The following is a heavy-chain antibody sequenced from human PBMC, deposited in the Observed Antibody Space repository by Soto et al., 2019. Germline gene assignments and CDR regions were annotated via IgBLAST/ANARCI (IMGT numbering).Heavy chain of an antibody. D-gene: IGHD6-19*01. V-gene: IGHV3-23*01. CDR2: ISGSGGST. J-gene: IGHJ4*02. CDR1: GFTFSSYA. CDR3: ASGWYLGLIDY. Sequence: GGSLRLSCAASGFTFSSYAMSWVRQAPGKGLEWVSAISGSGGSTYYADSVKGRFTISRDNSKNTPYLQMNSLRAEDTAVYYCASGWYLGLIDYWGQGTLVTVSS.